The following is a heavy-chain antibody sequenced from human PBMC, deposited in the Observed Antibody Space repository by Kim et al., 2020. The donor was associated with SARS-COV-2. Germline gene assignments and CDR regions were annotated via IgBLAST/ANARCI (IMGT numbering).Heavy chain of an antibody. D-gene: IGHD6-19*01. V-gene: IGHV3-23*01. Sequence: GGSLRLSCAASGFTFSSYAMSWVRQAPGKGLEWVAAISGSGGSTDYADAVKGRVTISRDNAKNTLYLQMKSLRAEDKAVYECAKDRALQQGLVSRYYYGMDVWGRGPAVSVPS. CDR1: GFTFSSYA. CDR2: ISGSGGST. J-gene: IGHJ6*02. CDR3: AKDRALQQGLVSRYYYGMDV.